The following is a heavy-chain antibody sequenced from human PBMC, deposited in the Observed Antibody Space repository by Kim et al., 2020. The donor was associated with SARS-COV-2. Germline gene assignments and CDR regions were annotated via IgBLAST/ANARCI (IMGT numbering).Heavy chain of an antibody. Sequence: RFTISRDNAKNSLYMQMNSLRAEDTAVYYCARDRYYYDSSGSPSGWYFDLWGRGTLVTVSS. V-gene: IGHV3-11*06. CDR3: ARDRYYYDSSGSPSGWYFDL. D-gene: IGHD3-22*01. J-gene: IGHJ2*01.